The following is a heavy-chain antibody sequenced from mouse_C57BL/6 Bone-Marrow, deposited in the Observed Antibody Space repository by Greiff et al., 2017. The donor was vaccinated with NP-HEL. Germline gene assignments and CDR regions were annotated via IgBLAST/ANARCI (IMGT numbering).Heavy chain of an antibody. CDR2: INPSNGGT. V-gene: IGHV1-53*01. J-gene: IGHJ1*03. D-gene: IGHD2-2*01. CDR1: GYTFTSYW. Sequence: QVQLQQPGTELVKPGTSVKLSCKSSGYTFTSYWMPWVKQRPGQGLEWIGNINPSNGGTNYNEKFKSKATLTVDKSSSTPYMQLSSLTSDYSSVYYCACEGRWLRLGYWYFDVWDTGTTVTVSS. CDR3: ACEGRWLRLGYWYFDV.